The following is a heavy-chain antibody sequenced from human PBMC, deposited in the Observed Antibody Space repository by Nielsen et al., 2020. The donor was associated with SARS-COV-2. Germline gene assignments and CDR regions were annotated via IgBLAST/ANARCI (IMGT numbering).Heavy chain of an antibody. CDR1: GFTFGDYA. Sequence: GGSLRLTCTASGFTFGDYAMSWFRQAPGKGLEWVGFIRSKAYGGTTEYAASVKGRFTISRDDSKSIAYLQMNSLKTEDTAVYYCTREGYGSGSYYDLDYWGQGTLVTVSS. CDR2: IRSKAYGGTT. V-gene: IGHV3-49*03. CDR3: TREGYGSGSYYDLDY. D-gene: IGHD3-10*01. J-gene: IGHJ4*02.